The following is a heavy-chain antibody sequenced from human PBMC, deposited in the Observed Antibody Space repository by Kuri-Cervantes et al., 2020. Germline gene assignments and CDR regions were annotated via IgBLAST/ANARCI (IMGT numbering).Heavy chain of an antibody. CDR2: IKQDGSEK. J-gene: IGHJ6*02. D-gene: IGHD6-19*01. V-gene: IGHV3-7*01. CDR1: GFTFSSYW. Sequence: GGSLRLSCAASGFTFSSYWMSWVRQAPGKGLEWVANIKQDGSEKYYVDSVKGRFTISRDNAKNSLYLQMNSLRAEDTAVYYCAKDGQWLALAVERAGGMDVWGQGTTVTVSS. CDR3: AKDGQWLALAVERAGGMDV.